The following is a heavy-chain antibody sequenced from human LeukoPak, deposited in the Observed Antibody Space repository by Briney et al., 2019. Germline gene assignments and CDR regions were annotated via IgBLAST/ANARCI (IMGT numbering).Heavy chain of an antibody. CDR3: ARLSQPVAVAGTRWFDP. V-gene: IGHV5-51*01. CDR1: GYSFTSYW. D-gene: IGHD6-19*01. Sequence: GESLKISCKGSGYSFTSYWNGWVRQMPGKGLEWMGIIYPGDSDTRYSPSFQGQVTISADKSISTAYLQWSSLKASDTAMYYCARLSQPVAVAGTRWFDPWGQGTLVTVSS. CDR2: IYPGDSDT. J-gene: IGHJ5*02.